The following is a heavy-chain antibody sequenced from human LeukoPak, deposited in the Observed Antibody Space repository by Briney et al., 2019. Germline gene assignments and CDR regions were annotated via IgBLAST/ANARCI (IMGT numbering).Heavy chain of an antibody. D-gene: IGHD3-3*01. CDR1: GYTFSGYY. V-gene: IGHV1-2*02. CDR2: INPNTGDT. CDR3: ARDFWSGYTDDY. Sequence: ASVKVSCKTSGYTFSGYYIHWVRQAPGQGLEWMGWINPNTGDTTYAQNFQGRVTMARDTSISTAYMELNSLRSDDTAVYYCARDFWSGYTDDYWGQGTLVTVSS. J-gene: IGHJ4*02.